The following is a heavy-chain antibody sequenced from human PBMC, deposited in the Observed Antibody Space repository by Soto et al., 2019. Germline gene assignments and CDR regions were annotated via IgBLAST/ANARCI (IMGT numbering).Heavy chain of an antibody. J-gene: IGHJ4*02. V-gene: IGHV4-31*03. CDR3: VRFIPGTGSDY. CDR1: GGSISSGGYY. D-gene: IGHD1-20*01. Sequence: SETLSLTCTVSGGSISSGGYYWSWIRQHPGKGLEWIGYIYYSGSTYYNPSLKSRVTISVDTSKNQFSLKLSSVTAADTAVYYCVRFIPGTGSDYWGQGTLVTLSS. CDR2: IYYSGST.